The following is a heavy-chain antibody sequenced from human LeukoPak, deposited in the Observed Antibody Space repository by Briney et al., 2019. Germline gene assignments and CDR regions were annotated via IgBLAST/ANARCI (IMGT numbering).Heavy chain of an antibody. J-gene: IGHJ4*02. CDR1: GGSINNFY. CDR2: IYHSGST. CDR3: ARHRSGIASALDS. D-gene: IGHD6-13*01. V-gene: IGHV4-59*08. Sequence: PPETLSLTCTVSGGSINNFYWSWIRQAPGKGLEWIGFIYHSGSTNYNPSLKSRITISVDTSKNQFSLKLSSVTAADTAVYFCARHRSGIASALDSWGQGTLVSVSS.